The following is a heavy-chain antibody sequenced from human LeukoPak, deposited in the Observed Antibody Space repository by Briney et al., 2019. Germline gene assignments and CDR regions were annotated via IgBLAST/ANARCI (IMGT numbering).Heavy chain of an antibody. CDR1: GGSISSYY. V-gene: IGHV4-59*08. CDR3: ARSVEVTTIFGFDP. D-gene: IGHD5-24*01. Sequence: PSETLSLTCTVSGGSISSYYLSWIRQPPGKGLEWIGYIYYSGSTNYNPPLKSRVTISVDTSKNQSSLKLSSVTAADTAVYYCARSVEVTTIFGFDPWGQGTLVTVSS. CDR2: IYYSGST. J-gene: IGHJ5*02.